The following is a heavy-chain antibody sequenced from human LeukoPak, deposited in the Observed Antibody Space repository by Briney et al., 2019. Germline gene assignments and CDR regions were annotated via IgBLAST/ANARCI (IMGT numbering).Heavy chain of an antibody. CDR3: AREWRYYYGSGSYSTFDY. V-gene: IGHV1-2*04. D-gene: IGHD3-10*01. Sequence: ASVKVSCKASGYTFTGYYKHWVRQAPGQGLEWMGWINPNSGGTNYAQKFQDWVTMTRDTSISTAYMELSRLRSDDTAVYYCAREWRYYYGSGSYSTFDYWGQGTLVSVSS. CDR1: GYTFTGYY. CDR2: INPNSGGT. J-gene: IGHJ4*02.